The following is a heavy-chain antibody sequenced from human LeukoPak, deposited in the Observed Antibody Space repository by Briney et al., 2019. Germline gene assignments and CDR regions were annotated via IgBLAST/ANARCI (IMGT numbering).Heavy chain of an antibody. D-gene: IGHD2-2*01. CDR1: GGSISSSSYY. CDR3: ARQKLGVPAAVDY. V-gene: IGHV4-39*01. CDR2: IYYSGST. J-gene: IGHJ4*02. Sequence: SETLSLTCTVSGGSISSSSYYWGWIRQPPGKGLEWIGSIYYSGSTYYNPSLKSRVTISVDTSKDQLSLKLSSVTAADTAVYYCARQKLGVPAAVDYWGQGTLVTVSS.